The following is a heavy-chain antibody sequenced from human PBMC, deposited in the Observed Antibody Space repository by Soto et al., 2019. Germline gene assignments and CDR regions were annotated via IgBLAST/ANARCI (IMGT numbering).Heavy chain of an antibody. CDR1: GADINTYS. CDR3: ARDREAGYNFYYGMDV. D-gene: IGHD6-19*01. J-gene: IGHJ6*02. Sequence: AETLSLTCSVSGADINTYSWTWIRQPAGKGLEWIGRIYTSASINYNPSLKGRVTLSVDTSTNQVSLRLASVTAADTAIYYCARDREAGYNFYYGMDVWGQGTTVTVSS. CDR2: IYTSASI. V-gene: IGHV4-4*07.